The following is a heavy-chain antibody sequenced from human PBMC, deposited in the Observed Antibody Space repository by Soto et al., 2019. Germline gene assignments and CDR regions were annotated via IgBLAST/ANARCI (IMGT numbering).Heavy chain of an antibody. J-gene: IGHJ5*02. D-gene: IGHD3-10*01. CDR1: SLIFSAYYY. CDR2: ISSSSSNT. V-gene: IGHV3-11*05. CDR3: ARVLGGSYFNNWFDT. Sequence: PAGSLILSCAASSLIFSAYYYMTWIRQAPGKGLEWSSYISSSSSNTKYADAVKGRFTISRDNAKNSLYLQMDSLRVEDTAVYYCARVLGGSYFNNWFDTWGQGTLVTVSS.